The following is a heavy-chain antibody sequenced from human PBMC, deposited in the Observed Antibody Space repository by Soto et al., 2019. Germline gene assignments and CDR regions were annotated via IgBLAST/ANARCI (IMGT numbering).Heavy chain of an antibody. CDR1: GFTFSSYW. CDR3: ARDFRLDSGGVDY. CDR2: IKQDGSEK. V-gene: IGHV3-7*01. D-gene: IGHD6-19*01. J-gene: IGHJ4*02. Sequence: EVQLVESGGGWVQPGGSLRLSCAASGFTFSSYWMSWVRQAPGKGLEWVANIKQDGSEKYYVDSVKGRFTISRDNAKNSLYLQMNSLRAEDTAVYYCARDFRLDSGGVDYWGQGTLVTVSS.